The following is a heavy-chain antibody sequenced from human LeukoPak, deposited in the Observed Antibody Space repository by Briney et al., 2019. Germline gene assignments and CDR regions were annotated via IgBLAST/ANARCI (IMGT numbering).Heavy chain of an antibody. V-gene: IGHV3-21*01. CDR3: ARGRYGDYYFDC. CDR2: ISSSSSYI. J-gene: IGHJ4*02. Sequence: PGGSLRLSCAASGFTFSSYIMNWVRQAPGGGREWVSSISSSSSYIYYADSVKGRFTISRDNAKNSLYLQMNSLRAEDTAVYYCARGRYGDYYFDCWGQGTLVTVSS. CDR1: GFTFSSYI. D-gene: IGHD4-17*01.